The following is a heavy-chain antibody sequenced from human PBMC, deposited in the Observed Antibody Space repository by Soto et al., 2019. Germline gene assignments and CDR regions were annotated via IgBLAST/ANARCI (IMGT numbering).Heavy chain of an antibody. CDR1: GFTVSSNY. CDR3: ARATQPYSRFDY. V-gene: IGHV3-53*01. CDR2: IYSAGTT. D-gene: IGHD6-13*01. Sequence: EVQLVESGGGLIQPGGSLRLSCAASGFTVSSNYMTWVRQAPGMGLECVSIIYSAGTTYYADSVKGRFTISRDNSKNTLYLQMNSRRAEDTAVYYCARATQPYSRFDYWGQGNLVTVSS. J-gene: IGHJ4*02.